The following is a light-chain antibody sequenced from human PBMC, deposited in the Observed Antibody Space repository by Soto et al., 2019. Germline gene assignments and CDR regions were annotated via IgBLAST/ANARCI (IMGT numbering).Light chain of an antibody. J-gene: IGKJ1*01. Sequence: EIVMTQSPATLSVSPGERATLSCRASQSVNSNLAWYQQKPGQAPRLLIYGASTRATGLPARFSGSGSATEFTLTISSLQSEDFAVYYCQQYNNWPRTFGQGTRWIS. CDR1: QSVNSN. CDR2: GAS. CDR3: QQYNNWPRT. V-gene: IGKV3-15*01.